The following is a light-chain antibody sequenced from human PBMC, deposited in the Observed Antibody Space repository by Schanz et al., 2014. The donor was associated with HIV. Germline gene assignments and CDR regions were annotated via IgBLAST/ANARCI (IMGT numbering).Light chain of an antibody. V-gene: IGKV3-20*01. Sequence: EIVLTQSPVILSLSPGERATLSCRASQTVSSNSLGWYQQKRGQVPRLLIYSASRRANGIPDRFSGSGSGTDFTLTISRLEPEDFAVYYCQYYGTSSWTFGQGTKVEIK. CDR2: SAS. CDR3: QYYGTSSWT. J-gene: IGKJ1*01. CDR1: QTVSSNS.